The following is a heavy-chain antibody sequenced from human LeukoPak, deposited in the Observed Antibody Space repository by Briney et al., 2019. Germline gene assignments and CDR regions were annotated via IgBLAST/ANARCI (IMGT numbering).Heavy chain of an antibody. CDR3: ARDLILIVGATTVLGQPLDY. J-gene: IGHJ4*02. Sequence: PSETLSLTCTVSGGSISSSSYYWGWIRQPPGKGLEWIGSIYYSGSTYYNPSLKSRVTISVDTSKNQFSLKLSSVTAADTAVYYCARDLILIVGATTVLGQPLDYWGQGTLVTVSS. D-gene: IGHD1-26*01. CDR2: IYYSGST. V-gene: IGHV4-39*07. CDR1: GGSISSSSYY.